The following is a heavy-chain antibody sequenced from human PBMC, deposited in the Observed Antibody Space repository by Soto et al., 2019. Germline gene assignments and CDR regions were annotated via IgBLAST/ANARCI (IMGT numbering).Heavy chain of an antibody. V-gene: IGHV1-69*01. D-gene: IGHD3-3*01. J-gene: IGHJ6*02. CDR3: ARDVTIFTYYYYGMDV. CDR1: GFTFSSYA. CDR2: IIPIFGTA. Sequence: VQLVESGEGLVQPGGSLRLSCAASGFTFSSYAISWVRQAPGQGLEWMGGIIPIFGTANYAQKFQGRVTITADESTSTAYMELSSLRSEDTAVYYCARDVTIFTYYYYGMDVWGQGTTVTVSS.